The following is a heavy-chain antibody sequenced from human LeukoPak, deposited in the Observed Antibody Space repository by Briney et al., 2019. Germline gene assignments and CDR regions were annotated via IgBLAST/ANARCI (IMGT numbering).Heavy chain of an antibody. CDR1: GFTFSSYA. J-gene: IGHJ6*02. V-gene: IGHV3-23*01. D-gene: IGHD3-9*01. CDR3: AAEYYDILTGSNYYYGMDV. CDR2: ISCSGGST. Sequence: GGSLRLSCAASGFTFSSYAMSWVRHAPGKGLEWVSAISCSGGSTYYADSVKGRFTISRDNSKNTLYLQMNSLRAEDTAVYYCAAEYYDILTGSNYYYGMDVWGQGTTVTVSS.